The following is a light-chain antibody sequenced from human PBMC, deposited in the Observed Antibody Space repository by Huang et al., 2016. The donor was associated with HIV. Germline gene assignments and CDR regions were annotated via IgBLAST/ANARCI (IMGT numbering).Light chain of an antibody. J-gene: IGKJ2*01. Sequence: DIEMTQSPDSLTVSPGARAIINCKSSQAVLNNSNKKNYLAWYQQRPGQPPKVLIDWASSRESGVPDRFSGSGSGTDFNLTISSLQPEDLAVYYCQQYYSPPYTFGQGTRLEI. CDR1: QAVLNNSNKKNY. CDR3: QQYYSPPYT. V-gene: IGKV4-1*01. CDR2: WAS.